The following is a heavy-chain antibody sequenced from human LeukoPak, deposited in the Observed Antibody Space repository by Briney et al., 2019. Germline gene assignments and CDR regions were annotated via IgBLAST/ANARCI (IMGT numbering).Heavy chain of an antibody. CDR3: AIPSSYDGSRYYHAY. Sequence: GGSLRLSCAASGISFASYWVTWVRQAPGKGLEWVANIGQDGTETGYVGSVKGRFTISRDNARKLLFLQMNSLRADDTAVYYCAIPSSYDGSRYYHAYWGQGTLVSVSS. CDR1: GISFASYW. J-gene: IGHJ4*02. D-gene: IGHD3-22*01. CDR2: IGQDGTET. V-gene: IGHV3-7*01.